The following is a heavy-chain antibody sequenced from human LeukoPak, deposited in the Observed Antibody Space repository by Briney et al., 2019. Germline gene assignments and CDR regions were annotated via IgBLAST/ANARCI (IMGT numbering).Heavy chain of an antibody. D-gene: IGHD5-18*01. Sequence: GRSLRLSCTASGFTFGDYAMSCFRQAPGKGLEWVGFIRSKAYGGTTEYAASVRGRFTISRDDSKSIAYLQMNSLKTEDTAVYYCTRIVNTAMVFDYWGQGTLVTVSS. V-gene: IGHV3-49*03. CDR1: GFTFGDYA. J-gene: IGHJ4*02. CDR3: TRIVNTAMVFDY. CDR2: IRSKAYGGTT.